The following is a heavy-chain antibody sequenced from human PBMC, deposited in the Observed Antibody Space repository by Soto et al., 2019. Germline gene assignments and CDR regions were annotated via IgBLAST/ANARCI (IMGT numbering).Heavy chain of an antibody. CDR1: GGSISSGNYY. CDR2: ISYSGTT. CDR3: ATMGTPVTGLYYFDY. Sequence: SETLSLTCTVSGGSISSGNYYWSWIRQPPGKGLGWIGFISYSGTTHYSASLRSRVSISVDTSKNQFSLDLSSVTAADTAVYYCATMGTPVTGLYYFDYWGQGTLVTVSS. J-gene: IGHJ4*02. V-gene: IGHV4-30-4*01. D-gene: IGHD4-17*01.